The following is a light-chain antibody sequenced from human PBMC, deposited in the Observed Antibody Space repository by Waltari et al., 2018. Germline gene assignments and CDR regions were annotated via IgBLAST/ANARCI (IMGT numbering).Light chain of an antibody. Sequence: QSELTQPPSVSGAPGQRVTISCTGSSSNIGASYVPWYRQIPGEAPKLLMYGNNNRPSGVPDRFSGSKSGTSASLVITGLQAEDEADYYCQTHDTALGGLYVFGSGTKVIVL. CDR3: QTHDTALGGLYV. CDR1: SSNIGASYV. V-gene: IGLV1-40*01. J-gene: IGLJ1*01. CDR2: GNN.